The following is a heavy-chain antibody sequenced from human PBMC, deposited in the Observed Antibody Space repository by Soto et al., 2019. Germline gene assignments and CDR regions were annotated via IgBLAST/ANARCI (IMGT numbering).Heavy chain of an antibody. D-gene: IGHD2-2*01. Sequence: ASVKVSCKASGYTFTGYCMHWVRQAPGQGLEWMGWINPNSGGTNYAQKFQGWVTMTRDTSISTAYMELSRLRSDDTAVYYCARDNFVVVPAVTRRESYYYYRMDVWGQGTTVPVSS. V-gene: IGHV1-2*04. CDR1: GYTFTGYC. CDR3: ARDNFVVVPAVTRRESYYYYRMDV. CDR2: INPNSGGT. J-gene: IGHJ6*02.